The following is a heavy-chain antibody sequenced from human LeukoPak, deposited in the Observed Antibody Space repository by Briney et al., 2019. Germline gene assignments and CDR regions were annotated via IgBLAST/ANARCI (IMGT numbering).Heavy chain of an antibody. CDR3: ARVGAAAVYYFDY. Sequence: PGGSLRLSCAASGFTFSSYWMSWVRQAPGKGLEWVANIKQDGSEKYYVDSVKGRFTISRDNAKNSLYLQMNSLRAEDMAVYYCARVGAAAVYYFDYWGQGTLVTVSS. CDR1: GFTFSSYW. V-gene: IGHV3-7*01. D-gene: IGHD6-13*01. CDR2: IKQDGSEK. J-gene: IGHJ4*02.